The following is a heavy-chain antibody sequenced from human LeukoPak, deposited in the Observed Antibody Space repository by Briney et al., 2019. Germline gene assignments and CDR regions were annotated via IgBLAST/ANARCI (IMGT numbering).Heavy chain of an antibody. CDR1: GYTFTGYY. CDR3: ARNAYDSSGYYFSTGYYYYMDV. Sequence: GASVNVSCTASGYTFTGYYMHWVRQAPGQGLEWMGWINPNSGGTNYAQKFQGRVTMTRDTSISTAYMELSRLRSDDTAVYYCARNAYDSSGYYFSTGYYYYMDVWGKGTTVTVSS. D-gene: IGHD3-22*01. V-gene: IGHV1-2*02. J-gene: IGHJ6*03. CDR2: INPNSGGT.